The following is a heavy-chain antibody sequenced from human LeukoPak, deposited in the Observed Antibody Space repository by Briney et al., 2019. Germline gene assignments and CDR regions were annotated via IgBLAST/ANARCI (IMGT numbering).Heavy chain of an antibody. CDR3: AKAAVPAAILYYLDY. J-gene: IGHJ4*02. CDR2: ISSSSSYI. Sequence: GGSLRLSCAASGFTFSSYSMNWVHQAPGKGLEWVSSISSSSSYIYYADSVKGRFTISRDNAKNSLYLQMNSLRAEDTAVYYCAKAAVPAAILYYLDYWGQGTLVTVSS. D-gene: IGHD2-2*02. CDR1: GFTFSSYS. V-gene: IGHV3-21*04.